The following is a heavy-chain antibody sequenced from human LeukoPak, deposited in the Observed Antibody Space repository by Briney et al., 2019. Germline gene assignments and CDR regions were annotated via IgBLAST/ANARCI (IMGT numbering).Heavy chain of an antibody. CDR2: IYYSGST. CDR3: ASNRWFGELLVDY. D-gene: IGHD3-10*01. J-gene: IGHJ4*02. Sequence: SETLSLTCPVSGGSISSSSYYWGWIRQPPGKGLEWIGSIYYSGSTYYNPSLKSRVTISVDTSKNQFSLKLSSVTAADTAVYYCASNRWFGELLVDYWGQGTLVTVSS. CDR1: GGSISSSSYY. V-gene: IGHV4-39*01.